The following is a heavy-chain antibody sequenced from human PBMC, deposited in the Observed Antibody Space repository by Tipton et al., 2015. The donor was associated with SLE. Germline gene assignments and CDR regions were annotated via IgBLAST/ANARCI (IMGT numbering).Heavy chain of an antibody. V-gene: IGHV4-39*07. CDR3: ARGGVGELRHFDY. D-gene: IGHD1-7*01. J-gene: IGHJ4*02. CDR2: IYYSGTT. Sequence: TLSLTCTVSGGSISSSNYYWGWIRQPPGKGLQWIGCIYYSGTTYYNPSLKSRVTISVDTSKNQFSLKLSSVTVADTAVYYCARGGVGELRHFDYWGQGTLVTVSS. CDR1: GGSISSSNYY.